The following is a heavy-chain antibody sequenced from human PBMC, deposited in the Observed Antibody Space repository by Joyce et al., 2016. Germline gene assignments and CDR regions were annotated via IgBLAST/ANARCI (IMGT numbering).Heavy chain of an antibody. D-gene: IGHD1-26*01. CDR2: LDPEDGET. CDR3: ATVGWERKLDY. J-gene: IGHJ4*02. CDR1: GYTCTDHY. Sequence: EVQLLQSGAEVKRPGTTVRMSCKVSGYTCTDHYMHWVRQAPGKGLEWMGILDPEDGETRYAENFQGRVTIIADTSTDAAYMELSGLRFDDTAVYYGATVGWERKLDYWGQGTLVTVSS. V-gene: IGHV1-69-2*01.